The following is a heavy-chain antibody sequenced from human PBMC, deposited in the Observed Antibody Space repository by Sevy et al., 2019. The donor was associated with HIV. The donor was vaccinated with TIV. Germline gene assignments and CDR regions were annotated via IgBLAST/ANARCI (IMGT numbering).Heavy chain of an antibody. CDR3: AREGGITIIVVVTADYGMDV. D-gene: IGHD3-22*01. V-gene: IGHV3-48*02. CDR1: GFTFSSYS. J-gene: IGHJ6*02. Sequence: GGSLRLSCAASGFTFSSYSMNWVRQAPGKGLEWVSYISSSSSTIYYADSVKGRFTISRDNAKNSLYLQMNSLRDEDTAVYYCAREGGITIIVVVTADYGMDVWGQGTTVTVSS. CDR2: ISSSSSTI.